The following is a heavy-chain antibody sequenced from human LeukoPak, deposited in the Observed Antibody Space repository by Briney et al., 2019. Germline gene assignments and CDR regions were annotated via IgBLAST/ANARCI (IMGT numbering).Heavy chain of an antibody. CDR1: GYTFTSYY. D-gene: IGHD6-19*01. J-gene: IGHJ5*02. Sequence: ASVKVSRKASGYTFTSYYMHWVRQAPGQGLEWMGIINPSGGSTSYAQKFQGRVTMTRDTSTSTVYMELSSLRSEDTAVYYCARAAVAGESSYNWFDPWGQGTLVTVSS. CDR2: INPSGGST. CDR3: ARAAVAGESSYNWFDP. V-gene: IGHV1-46*01.